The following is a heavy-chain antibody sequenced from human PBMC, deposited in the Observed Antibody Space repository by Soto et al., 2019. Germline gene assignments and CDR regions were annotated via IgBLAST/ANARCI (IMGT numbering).Heavy chain of an antibody. V-gene: IGHV1-69*01. CDR3: ARDGGRHSGGIDY. J-gene: IGHJ4*02. CDR2: IIPIFGTA. Sequence: QVQLVQSGAEVKKPGSSVKVSCKASGGTFSSYSINWVRQAPGQGLEWMGEIIPIFGTANYAQKFQGRVTITADESTSTSYMELSSLRSEDTAVYYCARDGGRHSGGIDYWGQGTLVTVPS. CDR1: GGTFSSYS. D-gene: IGHD1-26*01.